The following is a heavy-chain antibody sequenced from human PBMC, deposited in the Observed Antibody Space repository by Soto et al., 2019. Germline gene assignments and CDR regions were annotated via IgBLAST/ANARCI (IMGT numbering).Heavy chain of an antibody. CDR3: AREAQYYDFWSGYICCYYGMDV. CDR2: ISGSGGTT. V-gene: IGHV3-23*01. CDR1: GFTFSSYA. Sequence: PGGSLRLSCAVSGFTFSSYAMSWVRQAPGKGLEWVSTISGSGGTTYYADSVKGRFTISRDNSKKTLYLQRNSLRAEDTAVYYCAREAQYYDFWSGYICCYYGMDVWGQGTTVTVSS. J-gene: IGHJ6*02. D-gene: IGHD3-3*01.